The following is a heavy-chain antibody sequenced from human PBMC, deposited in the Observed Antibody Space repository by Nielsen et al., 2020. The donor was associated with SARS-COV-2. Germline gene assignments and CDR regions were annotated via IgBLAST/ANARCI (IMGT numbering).Heavy chain of an antibody. D-gene: IGHD3-10*01. CDR2: ISSGGSNF. CDR3: ARDDGDGSGSYYLYYFDY. Sequence: GESLKISCVASGFPFSDHAMHWVRQAPGKGLEWVAFISSGGSNFYYAHSVKGRFTISRDNSNNTVYLQMNSLRAEDTAVYYCARDDGDGSGSYYLYYFDYWGQGTPVTVSS. CDR1: GFPFSDHA. V-gene: IGHV3-30-3*01. J-gene: IGHJ4*02.